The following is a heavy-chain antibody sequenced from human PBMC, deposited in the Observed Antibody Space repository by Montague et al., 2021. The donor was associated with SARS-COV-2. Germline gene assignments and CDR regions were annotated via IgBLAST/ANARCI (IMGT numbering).Heavy chain of an antibody. Sequence: SETLSLTCTLSGGSISSSSYYWGWIRQPPGKGLEWIGSIYYTGSTHYXPSPKSRVTISVDTSKNQFSLKLSSVTAADTAVYYCARHGYYETYDAFDIWGQGTMVTVSS. V-gene: IGHV4-39*01. D-gene: IGHD3-22*01. CDR2: IYYTGST. CDR3: ARHGYYETYDAFDI. CDR1: GGSISSSSYY. J-gene: IGHJ3*02.